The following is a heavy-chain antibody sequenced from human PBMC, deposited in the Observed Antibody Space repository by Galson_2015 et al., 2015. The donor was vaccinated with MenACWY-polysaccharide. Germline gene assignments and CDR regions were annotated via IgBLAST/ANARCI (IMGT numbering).Heavy chain of an antibody. J-gene: IGHJ4*02. CDR3: TRDRPIDY. Sequence: SLRLSCAASGSTFGGYAMAWFRQAPGKGLEWVGFIRCKASGETTGYAASVKGRFTISRDDSKSTAYLQMNSLQTEDTGIYYCTRDRPIDYWGQGTLVTVSS. V-gene: IGHV3-49*03. CDR2: IRCKASGETT. CDR1: GSTFGGYA.